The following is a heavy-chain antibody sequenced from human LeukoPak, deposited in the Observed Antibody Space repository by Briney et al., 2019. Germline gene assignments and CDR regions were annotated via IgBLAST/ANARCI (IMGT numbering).Heavy chain of an antibody. J-gene: IGHJ4*02. V-gene: IGHV1-24*01. CDR2: FDPEDGET. D-gene: IGHD3-10*01. CDR3: ATGGSGSYYVLDY. CDR1: GYTLTELS. Sequence: ASVKVSCKVSGYTLTELSMHWVRQAPGKELEWMGGFDPEDGETIYAQKFQGRVTMTEDTSTDTAYMELSSLRSEDTAVYYCATGGSGSYYVLDYWGQGTLVTVSS.